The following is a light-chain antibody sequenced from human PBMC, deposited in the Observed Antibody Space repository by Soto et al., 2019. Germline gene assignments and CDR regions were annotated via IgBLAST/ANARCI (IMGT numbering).Light chain of an antibody. V-gene: IGLV1-47*02. CDR1: GSNIGSHD. CDR3: VAWDDSLSGRV. CDR2: RND. Sequence: QSVLTQPPSASGTPGHRVTISCSGSGSNIGSHDVYWYQHLPGTAPKVLIYRNDQRPSGVPDRFSASRSGTSASLAISGLRSEDEADYYCVAWDDSLSGRVFGGGTKLTVL. J-gene: IGLJ3*02.